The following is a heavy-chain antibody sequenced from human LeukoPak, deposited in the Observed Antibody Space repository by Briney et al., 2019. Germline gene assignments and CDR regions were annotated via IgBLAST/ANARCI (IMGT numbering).Heavy chain of an antibody. J-gene: IGHJ4*02. CDR2: IKQDGSEK. D-gene: IGHD6-13*01. Sequence: GGSLRLSCAPSGFTFSSYWISWVRRSPGKGLGWLANIKQDGSEKSYVDSVKGRFTISRDNAKTSLYLQMTSLRAEDTAVYYCARGLYFGMAAAGNRWGQGTLVTVSS. V-gene: IGHV3-7*01. CDR3: ARGLYFGMAAAGNR. CDR1: GFTFSSYW.